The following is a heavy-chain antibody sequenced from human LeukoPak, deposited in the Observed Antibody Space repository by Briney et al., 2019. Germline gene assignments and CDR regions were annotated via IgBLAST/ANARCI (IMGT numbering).Heavy chain of an antibody. V-gene: IGHV4-59*01. Sequence: SETLSLTCTVSGGSISSYYWSWIRQPPGKGLEWIGYIYYSGSTNYNPSLESRVTISVDTSKNQFSLKLRSVTAADTAVYYCARDYGDIPPDWYYDLWGRGTLVTVSS. CDR3: ARDYGDIPPDWYYDL. D-gene: IGHD4-17*01. J-gene: IGHJ2*01. CDR2: IYYSGST. CDR1: GGSISSYY.